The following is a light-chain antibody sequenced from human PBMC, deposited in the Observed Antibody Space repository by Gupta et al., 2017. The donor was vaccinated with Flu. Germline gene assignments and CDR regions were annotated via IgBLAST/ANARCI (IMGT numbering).Light chain of an antibody. CDR2: GAS. V-gene: IGKV3-20*01. CDR1: QSVRSTY. J-gene: IGKJ2*01. CDR3: QQDNNSPYT. Sequence: EIVLTQSPGTLSLSPGERATLSCRASQSVRSTYFAWYQQKPGQAPRLLIYGASSRATGIPDRFSGSGSGTDFTLTISRLEPEDFAVYYCQQDNNSPYTFGQGTKLEIE.